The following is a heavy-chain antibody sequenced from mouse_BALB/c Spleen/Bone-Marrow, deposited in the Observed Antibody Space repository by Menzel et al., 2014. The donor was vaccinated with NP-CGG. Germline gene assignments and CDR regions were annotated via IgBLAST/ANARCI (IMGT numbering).Heavy chain of an antibody. CDR1: GYAFTSYN. CDR2: IDPYNGGT. V-gene: IGHV1S135*01. CDR3: AKEDIWYFDV. Sequence: VQLQQSGPELVKPGASVKVSCKASGYAFTSYNMYWVKQSHGKSLEWIGYIDPYNGGTSYNQKFKGKATLTVDKSSSTAYMQLYSVTSEDSAVYYCAKEDIWYFDVWDERTTVAVSS. J-gene: IGHJ1*01.